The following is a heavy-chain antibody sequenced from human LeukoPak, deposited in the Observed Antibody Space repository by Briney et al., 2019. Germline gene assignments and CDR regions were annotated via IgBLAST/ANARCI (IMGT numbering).Heavy chain of an antibody. D-gene: IGHD5-18*01. CDR1: VYTLTELS. J-gene: IGHJ4*02. CDR2: FDPEDGET. CDR3: ATVGYSYGYFFDY. Sequence: EASVKVSRKVSVYTLTELSMHWVRPPPGKGLEWMGGFDPEDGETIYAQKFQGRVTMTEDTSTDTAYMELSSLRSEDTAVYYCATVGYSYGYFFDYWGQGTLVTVSS. V-gene: IGHV1-24*01.